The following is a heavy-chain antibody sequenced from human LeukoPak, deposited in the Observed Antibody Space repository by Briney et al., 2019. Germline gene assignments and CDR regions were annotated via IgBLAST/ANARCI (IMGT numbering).Heavy chain of an antibody. D-gene: IGHD2-8*01. V-gene: IGHV3-7*01. CDR3: ARDSTQYDNGVYFDVHDI. CDR1: GFTLSSYW. Sequence: PGGSPRLSCAASGFTLSSYWMTWVRQAPGKGLEWVANIRRDGTQEHYVDSVEGRFTISRDNAKNSLFLQMNSLRAEDTAVYYCARDSTQYDNGVYFDVHDIWGQGTMVTVSS. J-gene: IGHJ3*02. CDR2: IRRDGTQE.